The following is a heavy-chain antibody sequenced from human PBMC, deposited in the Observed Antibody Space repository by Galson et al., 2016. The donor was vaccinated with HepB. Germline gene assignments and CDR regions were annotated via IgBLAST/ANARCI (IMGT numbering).Heavy chain of an antibody. CDR1: GMTFRSEG. CDR3: ARDGGITGTTDWFDP. CDR2: ISYNERAE. Sequence: SLRLSCSASGMTFRSEGMHWVRQAPGKGLEWLAVISYNERAENYADSVKGRFTISRDNAKNTLYLQMNSLRAEDTAVYYCARDGGITGTTDWFDPWGQGTLVTVFS. V-gene: IGHV3-30*03. D-gene: IGHD1-7*01. J-gene: IGHJ5*02.